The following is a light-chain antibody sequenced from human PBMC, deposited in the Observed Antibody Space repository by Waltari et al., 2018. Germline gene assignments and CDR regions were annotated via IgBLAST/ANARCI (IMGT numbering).Light chain of an antibody. V-gene: IGKV1-39*01. Sequence: DIQMTQSPSSLSASVGDRVTIPCRTSQTISTYLNWYQQKPGKAPKVLIYGASNLQSGVPSRFSGSGSVTDFTLTISSLQPEDVATYYCQQSYSTPPTFGGGTKVEIK. J-gene: IGKJ4*01. CDR3: QQSYSTPPT. CDR1: QTISTY. CDR2: GAS.